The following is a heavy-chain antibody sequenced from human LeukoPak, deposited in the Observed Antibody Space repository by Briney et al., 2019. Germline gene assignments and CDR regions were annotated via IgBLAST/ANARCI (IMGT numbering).Heavy chain of an antibody. J-gene: IGHJ4*02. D-gene: IGHD1-26*01. CDR1: GFTFSSYA. CDR3: AKLHYESGSYRHFDY. V-gene: IGHV3-23*01. CDR2: VSGSGGST. Sequence: GGSLRLSCAASGFTFSSYAMSWVRQAPGKGLEWVSAVSGSGGSTYYADSLKGRFTTSRDNSKNTLYLQMNSLRAEDTAVYYCAKLHYESGSYRHFDYWGQGTLVTVSS.